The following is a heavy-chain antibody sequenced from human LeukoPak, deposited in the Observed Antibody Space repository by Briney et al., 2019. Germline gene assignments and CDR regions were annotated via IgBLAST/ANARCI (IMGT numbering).Heavy chain of an antibody. CDR3: ARESPPNGFDP. V-gene: IGHV1-46*01. Sequence: ASVKVSCKASGYTFITYYIHWVRQAPGQGLEWMGIINPNGGTTSYAQKFQGRVTMPRDTSTSTVYMELSSLRSDDTAMYYCARESPPNGFDPWGQGTLVTVSS. J-gene: IGHJ5*02. CDR1: GYTFITYY. CDR2: INPNGGTT.